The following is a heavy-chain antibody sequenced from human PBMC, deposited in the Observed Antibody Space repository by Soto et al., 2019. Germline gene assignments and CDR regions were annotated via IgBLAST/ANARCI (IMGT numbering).Heavy chain of an antibody. CDR1: GGTFSTYE. Sequence: QVQLVQSGAEVKKPGSSVKVSCKTSGGTFSTYEFSWLRQAPGQGLEWMGGIIPVFDTANYAQKFQGSVAITADESTSTAYMEVSSLRSDHTAIYYCARDTATIYYFDYWGQGTLVTVSS. CDR2: IIPVFDTA. V-gene: IGHV1-69*01. CDR3: ARDTATIYYFDY. J-gene: IGHJ4*02. D-gene: IGHD6-25*01.